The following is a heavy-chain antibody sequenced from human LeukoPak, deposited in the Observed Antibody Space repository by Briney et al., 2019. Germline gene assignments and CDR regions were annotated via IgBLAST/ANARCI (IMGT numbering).Heavy chain of an antibody. V-gene: IGHV3-30*04. CDR3: VKDIATGWWIKYFFDY. CDR1: GFTFSNYA. J-gene: IGHJ4*02. CDR2: ISYDGSSK. Sequence: GGSLRLSCAASGFTFSNYAIHWVRQAPGKGLEWVAVISYDGSSKYYADSVKGRFTISRDNFKNTLFLQMHSLRDEDTAVYYCVKDIATGWWIKYFFDYWGQGTLVTVSS. D-gene: IGHD2-8*02.